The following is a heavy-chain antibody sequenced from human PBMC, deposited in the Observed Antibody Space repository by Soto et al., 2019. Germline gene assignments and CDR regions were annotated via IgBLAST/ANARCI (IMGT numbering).Heavy chain of an antibody. CDR1: GFTFSSYW. CDR3: ASLRPPYSSGWYPGY. J-gene: IGHJ4*02. Sequence: GGSLRLSCAASGFTFSSYWMSWVRQAPGKGLEWVANIKQDGSEKYYVDSVKGRFTISRDNAKNSLYLQMNSLRAEDTAVYYCASLRPPYSSGWYPGYWGQGTLVTVSS. CDR2: IKQDGSEK. V-gene: IGHV3-7*03. D-gene: IGHD6-19*01.